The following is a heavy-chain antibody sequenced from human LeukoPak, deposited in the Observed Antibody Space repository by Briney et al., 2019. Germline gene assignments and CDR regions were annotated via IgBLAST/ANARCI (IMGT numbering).Heavy chain of an antibody. CDR1: GGSLSGYF. D-gene: IGHD3-22*01. Sequence: SETLSLTCAVYGGSLSGYFWTWIRQPPGKGLEWLGETDHNGRADYKSSLKSRLIISVDMSKNQFSLRLRSVTAADTAVYYCARAQDFSDSSGPNYLDFWGQGILVTVSS. CDR3: ARAQDFSDSSGPNYLDF. J-gene: IGHJ4*02. CDR2: TDHNGRA. V-gene: IGHV4-34*01.